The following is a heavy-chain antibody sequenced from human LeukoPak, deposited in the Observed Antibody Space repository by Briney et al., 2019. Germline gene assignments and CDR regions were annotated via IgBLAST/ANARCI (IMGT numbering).Heavy chain of an antibody. CDR1: GFSFSSYW. CDR2: TRQDESEK. Sequence: GGSLRLSCVGSGFSFSSYWMTWVRQAPGKGLEWVANTRQDESEKYYVGSVKGRFTISRDNARNSVYLQMDSLRVEDTGVYYCAKGSSWRLDYWGQGTLVTVSS. J-gene: IGHJ4*02. D-gene: IGHD2-2*01. V-gene: IGHV3-7*05. CDR3: AKGSSWRLDY.